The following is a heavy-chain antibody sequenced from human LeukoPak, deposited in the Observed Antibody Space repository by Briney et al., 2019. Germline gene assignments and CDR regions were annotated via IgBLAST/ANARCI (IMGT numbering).Heavy chain of an antibody. CDR3: ARAEYYDFWSGYYPYYFDY. J-gene: IGHJ4*02. D-gene: IGHD3-3*01. CDR1: LFTVSSNY. Sequence: GGSLRLSCAASLFTVSSNYMSWVRQAPGKGLEWVSVIYSGGSTYYADSVKGRFTISRDNSKNTLYLQMNSLRAEDTAVYYCARAEYYDFWSGYYPYYFDYWGQGTLVTVST. V-gene: IGHV3-66*02. CDR2: IYSGGST.